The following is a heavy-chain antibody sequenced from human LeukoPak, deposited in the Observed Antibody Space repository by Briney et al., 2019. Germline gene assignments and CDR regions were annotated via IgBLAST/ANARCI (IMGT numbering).Heavy chain of an antibody. D-gene: IGHD3-10*01. CDR1: GLTSSTYW. CDR2: IKPDGSEG. Sequence: GGSPRPSCAASGLTSSTYWMNWVRQAPGKGLERVANIKPDGSEGYYGDSVKARFTLSRDNAQNSLDLQMNSLRDDDTAVYYCARAKRPMVLDHWGQGTLVTVSS. CDR3: ARAKRPMVLDH. J-gene: IGHJ4*02. V-gene: IGHV3-7*03.